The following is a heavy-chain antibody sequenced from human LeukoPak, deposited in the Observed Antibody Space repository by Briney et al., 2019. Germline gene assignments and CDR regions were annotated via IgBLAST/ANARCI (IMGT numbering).Heavy chain of an antibody. V-gene: IGHV4-4*02. J-gene: IGHJ5*02. Sequence: PSGTLSLTCAVSGGSISSSNWWSWVRQPPGKGLEWIGEIYHSGSTNYNPSLKSRVTISVDKSKNQFSLKLSSVTAADTAVYYCARSEGAAYNWFDPWGQGTLVTVSS. CDR1: GGSISSSNW. D-gene: IGHD1-26*01. CDR2: IYHSGST. CDR3: ARSEGAAYNWFDP.